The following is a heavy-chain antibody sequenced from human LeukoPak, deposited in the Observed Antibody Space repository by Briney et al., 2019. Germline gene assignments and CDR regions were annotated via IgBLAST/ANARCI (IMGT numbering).Heavy chain of an antibody. CDR3: AGCTTGTTDDAFDI. V-gene: IGHV1-69*13. Sequence: PQASVKVSCKASGYTFTTYGISWVRQAPGQGLEWMGGIIPLFGRTNYAQKFQGRVTITADESTSTAYLELSSLRSGDTAVYYCAGCTTGTTDDAFDIWGQGTMVTVSS. CDR1: GYTFTTYG. J-gene: IGHJ3*02. D-gene: IGHD1-1*01. CDR2: IIPLFGRT.